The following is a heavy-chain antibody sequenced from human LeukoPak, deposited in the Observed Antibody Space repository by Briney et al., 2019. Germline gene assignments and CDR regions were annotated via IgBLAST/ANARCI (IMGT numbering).Heavy chain of an antibody. J-gene: IGHJ4*02. D-gene: IGHD7-27*01. Sequence: PSETLSLTCTVSGGSISSDYWSWIRQSPGKGLEWIGYIYYSGTTSYNPSLKSRVTISLDTSKNQFSLKLSSVTAADTAVYYCARGANWGSPDYWGQGTLVTVSA. CDR2: IYYSGTT. CDR1: GGSISSDY. CDR3: ARGANWGSPDY. V-gene: IGHV4-59*01.